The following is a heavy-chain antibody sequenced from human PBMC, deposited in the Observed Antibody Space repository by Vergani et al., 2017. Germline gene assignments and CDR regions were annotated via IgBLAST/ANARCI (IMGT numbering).Heavy chain of an antibody. CDR3: AVRPRVNMVRGEILTKRTFDY. D-gene: IGHD3-10*01. CDR2: INDNGYT. J-gene: IGHJ4*02. CDR1: GESFSGHY. Sequence: QVHLQQWGTGLLKPSETLSLTCEVQGESFSGHYWSWIRQPPGKGLVWIGEINDNGYTNYNPLFESRVIVSADTSKNQFSLKLMSVTAADTAMYFCAVRPRVNMVRGEILTKRTFDYWSPGTLVTVSS. V-gene: IGHV4-34*01.